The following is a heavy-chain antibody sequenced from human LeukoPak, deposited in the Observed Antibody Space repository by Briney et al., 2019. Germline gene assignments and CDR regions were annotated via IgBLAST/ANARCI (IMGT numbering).Heavy chain of an antibody. CDR2: TYYSGST. Sequence: SETLSLTCTVSGGSISSYYWSWIRQPPGKGLEWIGYTYYSGSTNYNPSLKSRVTISVDTSKNQFSLKLSSVTAADTAVYYCARVSSFHDILTGYRNYAFDIWGQGTMVTVSS. J-gene: IGHJ3*02. CDR3: ARVSSFHDILTGYRNYAFDI. CDR1: GGSISSYY. D-gene: IGHD3-9*01. V-gene: IGHV4-59*01.